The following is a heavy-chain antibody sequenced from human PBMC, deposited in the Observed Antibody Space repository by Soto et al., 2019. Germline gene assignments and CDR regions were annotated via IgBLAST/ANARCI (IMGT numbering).Heavy chain of an antibody. J-gene: IGHJ3*02. V-gene: IGHV3-21*01. D-gene: IGHD4-17*01. Sequence: GSLRLSCAASGFTFSSYSMNWVRQAPGKGLEWVSSISSSSSYIYYADSVKGRFTISRDNAKNSLYLQMNSLRAEDTAVYYCASSTVTTYDAFDIWGQGTMVTVSS. CDR3: ASSTVTTYDAFDI. CDR1: GFTFSSYS. CDR2: ISSSSSYI.